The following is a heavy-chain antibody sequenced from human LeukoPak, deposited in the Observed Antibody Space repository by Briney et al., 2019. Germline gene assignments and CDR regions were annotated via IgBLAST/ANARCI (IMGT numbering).Heavy chain of an antibody. CDR3: ARIRAPSSFGQRESDY. J-gene: IGHJ4*02. V-gene: IGHV7-4-1*02. Sequence: ASVKVSCKASGYTFTNSPINWVRQAPGQGLEWMGWINTNTKNPTYAQGFIGRFVFSLDTSVSTAYLQISSLKAEDTAVYYCARIRAPSSFGQRESDYWGQGTLVTVSS. CDR2: INTNTKNP. CDR1: GYTFTNSP. D-gene: IGHD3-3*02.